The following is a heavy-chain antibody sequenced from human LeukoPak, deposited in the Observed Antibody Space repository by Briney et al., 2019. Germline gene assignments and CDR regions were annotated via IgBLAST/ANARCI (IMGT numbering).Heavy chain of an antibody. CDR1: GFTFSSYS. J-gene: IGHJ5*02. CDR2: ISSSSSYI. Sequence: PGGSLRLSCAASGFTFSSYSMNWVRQAPGKGLEWVSSISSSSSYIYYADSVKGRFTVSRDNAKNSLYLQMNSPRAEDTAVYYCARGPIQLWLYNWFDPWGQGTLVTVSS. CDR3: ARGPIQLWLYNWFDP. D-gene: IGHD5-18*01. V-gene: IGHV3-21*01.